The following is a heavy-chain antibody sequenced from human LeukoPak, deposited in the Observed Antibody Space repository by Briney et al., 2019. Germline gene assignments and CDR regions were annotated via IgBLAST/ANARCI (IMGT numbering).Heavy chain of an antibody. D-gene: IGHD6-19*01. CDR1: GGSISSSNW. J-gene: IGHJ6*03. CDR2: IRYVGINK. CDR3: ARGHSGWYLYYYYMDV. V-gene: IGHV3-33*08. Sequence: LSLTCAVSGGSISSSNWWSWVRQPPGKGLEWVSFIRYVGINKYYADSVKGRFTISRDNSKNTLYLQMNSLRAEDTAVYYCARGHSGWYLYYYYMDVWGKGTTVTISS.